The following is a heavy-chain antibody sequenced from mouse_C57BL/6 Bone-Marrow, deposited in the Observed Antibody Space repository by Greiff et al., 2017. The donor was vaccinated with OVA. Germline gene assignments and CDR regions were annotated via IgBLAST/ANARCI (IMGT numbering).Heavy chain of an antibody. CDR3: ARGCSNCYAMDC. Sequence: QVQLQQSGAELVRPGASVTLSCKASGYTFTDYEMHWVKQTPVHGLEWIGAIDPETGGTAYNQKFKGKAILTADKSSSTAYMELRSLTSEDSAVYYCARGCSNCYAMDCWGQGTSVTVSA. V-gene: IGHV1-15*01. CDR1: GYTFTDYE. CDR2: IDPETGGT. J-gene: IGHJ4*01. D-gene: IGHD2-5*01.